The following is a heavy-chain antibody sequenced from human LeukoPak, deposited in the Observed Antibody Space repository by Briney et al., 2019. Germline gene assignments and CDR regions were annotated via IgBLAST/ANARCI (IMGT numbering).Heavy chain of an antibody. V-gene: IGHV3-7*01. CDR3: ARGPNYGDRVDYFDY. CDR2: IKQDGSEK. J-gene: IGHJ4*02. D-gene: IGHD4-17*01. Sequence: GGSLRLSCAASGFTFSSYWMTWVRQAPGKGLAWVANIKQDGSEKYYVDSVKGRFTISRDNAKNSLYLQMNSLGAEDTAVYYCARGPNYGDRVDYFDYWGQGTLVTVSS. CDR1: GFTFSSYW.